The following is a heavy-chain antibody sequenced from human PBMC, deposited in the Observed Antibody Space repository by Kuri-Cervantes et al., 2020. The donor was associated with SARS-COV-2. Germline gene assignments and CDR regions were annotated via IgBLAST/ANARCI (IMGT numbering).Heavy chain of an antibody. D-gene: IGHD2-2*01. CDR2: ISGSGDSI. Sequence: GESLKISCAASGFTFNSYAMTWVRRAPGKGLEWVSVISGSGDSIYYADSVKGRFTISRDNAKNSLYLQMNSLRAEDTALYYCAKSVGSTSLYNWFDPWGQGTLVTVSS. CDR1: GFTFNSYA. J-gene: IGHJ5*02. CDR3: AKSVGSTSLYNWFDP. V-gene: IGHV3-23*01.